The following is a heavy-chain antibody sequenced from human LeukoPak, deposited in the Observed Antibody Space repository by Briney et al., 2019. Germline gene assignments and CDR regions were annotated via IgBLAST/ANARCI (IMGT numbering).Heavy chain of an antibody. CDR3: ARVVLTLGTVTTAFDI. D-gene: IGHD4-17*01. Sequence: GSLRLSCAASGFTFSSYSMTWIRQPPGKGLEWIGEINHSGSTNYNPSLKSRVTISVDTSKNQFSLKLSSVTAADTAVYYCARVVLTLGTVTTAFDIWGQGTMVTVSS. J-gene: IGHJ3*02. V-gene: IGHV4-34*01. CDR1: GFTFSSYS. CDR2: INHSGST.